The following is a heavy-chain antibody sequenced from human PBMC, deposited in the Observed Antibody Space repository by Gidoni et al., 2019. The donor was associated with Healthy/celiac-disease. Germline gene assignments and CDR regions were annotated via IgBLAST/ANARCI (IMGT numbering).Heavy chain of an antibody. D-gene: IGHD1-26*01. CDR1: GFTFSSSA. V-gene: IGHV3-23*01. Sequence: EVQLLESGGGLVQPGGSLRLSCAASGFTFSSSAMRWVRQAPGKGLEWVAASSGSGGSTYYADSVKGRFTISRDNSKNTLYLQMNSLRAEDTAVYYCAKDSGRGDYWGQGTLVTVSS. CDR2: SSGSGGST. J-gene: IGHJ4*02. CDR3: AKDSGRGDY.